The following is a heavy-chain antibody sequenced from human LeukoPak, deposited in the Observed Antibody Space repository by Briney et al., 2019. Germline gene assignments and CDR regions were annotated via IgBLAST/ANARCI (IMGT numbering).Heavy chain of an antibody. CDR2: IYYSGST. J-gene: IGHJ4*02. V-gene: IGHV4-59*08. Sequence: SETLSLTCTVSGGSISSYYWSWIRQPPGKGLEWIGYIYYSGSTNYNPSLKSRVTISVDTSKNQFSLKLSSVTAADTAVYYCARGAKGSGVPSFDYWGQGTLVTVSS. CDR3: ARGAKGSGVPSFDY. CDR1: GGSISSYY. D-gene: IGHD3-10*01.